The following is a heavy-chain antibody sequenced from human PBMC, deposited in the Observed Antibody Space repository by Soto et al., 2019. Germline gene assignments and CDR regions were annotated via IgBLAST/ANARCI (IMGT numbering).Heavy chain of an antibody. Sequence: EVHLVESGGGLVQPGGSPRLSCAASGFTFRYYWLHWVRQVPGRGPVWVSGINNDGSDTFYADFVEGRFTISRDNAKNTVYLQMDSLRAEDTAVYYCGRSFEFWGQGTLVTVPS. CDR1: GFTFRYYW. CDR3: GRSFEF. CDR2: INNDGSDT. J-gene: IGHJ4*02. V-gene: IGHV3-74*01.